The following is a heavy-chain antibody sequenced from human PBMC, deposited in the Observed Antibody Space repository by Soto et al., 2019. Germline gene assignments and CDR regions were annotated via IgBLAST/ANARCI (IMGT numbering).Heavy chain of an antibody. CDR1: GFTFSSYG. J-gene: IGHJ4*02. V-gene: IGHV3-33*01. CDR2: VWYDGSNK. CDR3: ARGSIPGSSWGRGYYFDY. Sequence: GGSLRLSCAASGFTFSSYGMHWVRQAPGKGLEWVAVVWYDGSNKYYADSVKGRFTISRDNSKKTVYLQMNSLRAEDTAVYYCARGSIPGSSWGRGYYFDYWGQGTLVPVSS. D-gene: IGHD6-13*01.